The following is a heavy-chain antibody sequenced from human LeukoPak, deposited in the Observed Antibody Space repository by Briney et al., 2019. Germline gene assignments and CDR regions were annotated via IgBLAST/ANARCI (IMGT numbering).Heavy chain of an antibody. CDR3: AKDPKTTVTKGYFFDF. J-gene: IGHJ4*02. D-gene: IGHD4-11*01. Sequence: GGSLRLSCAASGFTFSSYAMSWVRQAPGKELEWVSAISGSGGSTYYADSVKGRFTISRDNSKNTLYLQMNSLRAEDTAVYYCAKDPKTTVTKGYFFDFWGQGTLVTVSS. CDR2: ISGSGGST. V-gene: IGHV3-23*01. CDR1: GFTFSSYA.